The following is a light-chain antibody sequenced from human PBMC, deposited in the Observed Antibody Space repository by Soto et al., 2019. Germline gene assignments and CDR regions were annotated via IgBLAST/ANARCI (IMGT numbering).Light chain of an antibody. Sequence: DIQMTQSPSTLSASVGDRVTITCRASQSISIYLAWYQQKPGKAPKVLIYDASSLESGVPSRFRGRGSGTEFTLTISSLQPDHFANYYCQQYNSFWTFGQGTKVEIK. CDR1: QSISIY. V-gene: IGKV1-5*01. J-gene: IGKJ1*01. CDR3: QQYNSFWT. CDR2: DAS.